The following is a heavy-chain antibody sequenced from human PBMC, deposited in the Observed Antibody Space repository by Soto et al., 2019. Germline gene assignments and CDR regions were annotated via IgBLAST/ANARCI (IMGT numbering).Heavy chain of an antibody. V-gene: IGHV4-59*01. Sequence: SETLSLTCTVSGGSISSYYWSWIRQPPGKGLVWIGYIYYSGSTNYNTSLQSRVTISVDTSKNQFSLKLSSVTAADTAVYYCGRTKGIRRGYYVNYGRDVGSRGSTGTV. CDR2: IYYSGST. J-gene: IGHJ6*02. D-gene: IGHD3-3*01. CDR3: GRTKGIRRGYYVNYGRDV. CDR1: GGSISSYY.